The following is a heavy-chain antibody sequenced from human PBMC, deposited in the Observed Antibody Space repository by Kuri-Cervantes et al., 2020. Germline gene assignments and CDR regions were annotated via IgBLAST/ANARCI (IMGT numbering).Heavy chain of an antibody. CDR2: IYTSGST. CDR3: ASRDGYNSDAFDI. CDR1: GGSISSYY. Sequence: SETLSLTCTVSGGSISSYYWSWIRQPAGKGLEWIGRIYTSGSTNYNPSLKSRVTISVDTSKNQFSLKLSSVTAADTAVYYCASRDGYNSDAFDIWGQGTMVTVSS. J-gene: IGHJ3*02. V-gene: IGHV4-4*07. D-gene: IGHD5-24*01.